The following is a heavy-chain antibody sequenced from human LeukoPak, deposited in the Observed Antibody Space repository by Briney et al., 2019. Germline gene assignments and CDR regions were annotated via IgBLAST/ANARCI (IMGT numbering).Heavy chain of an antibody. Sequence: PGGSLRLSCAASGFTFSSYSMNWVRQAPGKGLEWVSSISSSSSYIYYADSVKGRFTISRDNAKNSLYLQMNSLRAEDTAVYYCARDRSKQHPSDYWGQGTLVTVSS. CDR3: ARDRSKQHPSDY. CDR2: ISSSSSYI. J-gene: IGHJ4*02. D-gene: IGHD6-13*01. V-gene: IGHV3-21*01. CDR1: GFTFSSYS.